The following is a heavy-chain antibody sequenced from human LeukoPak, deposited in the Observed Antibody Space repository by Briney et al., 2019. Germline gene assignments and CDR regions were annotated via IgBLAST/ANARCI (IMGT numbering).Heavy chain of an antibody. CDR3: AREREDAYCGGDCFYYYGMDV. CDR2: IYHSGST. Sequence: SETLSLTCAVSGGSISSSNWWSWVRQPPGKGLEWIGEIYHSGSTNYNPSLKSRVTISVDTSKNQFSLKLSSVTAADTAVYYCAREREDAYCGGDCFYYYGMDVWGQGTTVTVSS. J-gene: IGHJ6*02. V-gene: IGHV4-4*02. CDR1: GGSISSSNW. D-gene: IGHD2-21*02.